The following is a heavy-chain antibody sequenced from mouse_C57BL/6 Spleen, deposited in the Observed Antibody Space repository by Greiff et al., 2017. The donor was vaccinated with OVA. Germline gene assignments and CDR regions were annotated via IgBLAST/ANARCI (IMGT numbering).Heavy chain of an antibody. V-gene: IGHV5-4*03. CDR3: ARGPGIARYFDV. CDR2: ISDGGSYT. J-gene: IGHJ1*03. CDR1: GFTFSSYA. Sequence: EVKVVESGGGLVKPGGSLKLSCAASGFTFSSYAMSWVRQTPEKRLEWVATISDGGSYTYYPDNVKGRFTFSRDPASNNLYLQISHLKSEDTAMYYCARGPGIARYFDVWGTGTTVTVSS.